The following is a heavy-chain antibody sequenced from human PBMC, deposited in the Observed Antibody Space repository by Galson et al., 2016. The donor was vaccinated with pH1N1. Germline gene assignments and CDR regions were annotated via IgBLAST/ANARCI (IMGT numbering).Heavy chain of an antibody. J-gene: IGHJ6*02. D-gene: IGHD4-17*01. CDR2: IKQVGSET. CDR1: GFTFSNYL. CDR3: VRDHDYDDSDPSHYYDGLDV. V-gene: IGHV3-7*01. Sequence: SLRLSCAASGFTFSNYLMSWVRQAPGKGLEWVANIKQVGSETYYVDSVKGRLTISRDNAKNSLFLQLKSLRAEDTAVYSCVRDHDYDDSDPSHYYDGLDVWGQGTTVTVSS.